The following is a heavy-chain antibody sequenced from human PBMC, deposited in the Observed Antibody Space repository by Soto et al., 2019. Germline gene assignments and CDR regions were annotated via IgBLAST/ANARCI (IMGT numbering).Heavy chain of an antibody. D-gene: IGHD1-26*01. CDR1: DGSISSGDYY. J-gene: IGHJ4*02. V-gene: IGHV4-30-4*01. Sequence: SETLSLTCTVSDGSISSGDYYWSWIRHPPGKGLEWIGYIYYSGSTYYNPSLKSRVTISVDTSKNQFSLKLSSVTAADTAVYYCAREAIVVYYFDYWGQGTLVTVSS. CDR3: AREAIVVYYFDY. CDR2: IYYSGST.